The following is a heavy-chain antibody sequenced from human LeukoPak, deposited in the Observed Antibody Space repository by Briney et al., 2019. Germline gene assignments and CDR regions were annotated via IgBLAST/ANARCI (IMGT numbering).Heavy chain of an antibody. J-gene: IGHJ5*02. D-gene: IGHD3-22*01. CDR2: ISSSGSTI. CDR3: ARAQTTYYYDSSGYFSNWFDP. Sequence: GGSLRLSCAASGFTFSDYYMSWIRQAPGKGLEWVSYISSSGSTIYYADSVKGRFTISRDNSKNTLYLQMNSLRAEDTAVYYCARAQTTYYYDSSGYFSNWFDPWGQGTLVTVSS. V-gene: IGHV3-11*04. CDR1: GFTFSDYY.